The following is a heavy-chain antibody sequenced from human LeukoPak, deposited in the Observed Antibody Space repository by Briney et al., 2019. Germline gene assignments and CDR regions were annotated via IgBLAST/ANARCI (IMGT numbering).Heavy chain of an antibody. CDR1: GGSISSSSYY. CDR2: IYYSGST. D-gene: IGHD5-24*01. J-gene: IGHJ5*02. Sequence: PSETLSLTCTVSGGSISSSSYYWGWIRQPPGKGLEWIGSIYYSGSTYYNPSLKSRVTISVDTSKNQFPLKLSSVTAADTAVYYCARHDDGSTNLNWFDPWGQGTLVTVSS. V-gene: IGHV4-39*01. CDR3: ARHDDGSTNLNWFDP.